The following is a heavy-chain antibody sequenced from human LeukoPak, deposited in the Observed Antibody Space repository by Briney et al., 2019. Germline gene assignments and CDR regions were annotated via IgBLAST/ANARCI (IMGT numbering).Heavy chain of an antibody. J-gene: IGHJ4*02. CDR3: ARDQVGEMATIRRVTGIDY. CDR2: IYYSGST. CDR1: GGSISSGGYS. D-gene: IGHD5-24*01. V-gene: IGHV4-30-4*07. Sequence: SETLSLTCAVSGGSISSGGYSWSWIRQPPGKGLEWIGYIYYSGSTYYNPSLKSRVTISVDTSKNQFSLKLSSVTAADTAVYYCARDQVGEMATIRRVTGIDYWGQGTLVTVSS.